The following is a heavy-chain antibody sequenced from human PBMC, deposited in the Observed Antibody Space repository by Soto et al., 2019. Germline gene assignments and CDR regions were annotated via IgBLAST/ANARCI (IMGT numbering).Heavy chain of an antibody. CDR1: GFTLSNYW. D-gene: IGHD4-17*01. CDR3: ARGQLTTVTTTLYY. V-gene: IGHV3-7*04. Sequence: GGSLRLSCAASGFTLSNYWMSWVRQAPGKGLEWVANIKQDGSDKYYVDSVKGRFTISRENAKNSLYLQMNSLRAEDTAVYYCARGQLTTVTTTLYYWGQGTLVTVSS. CDR2: IKQDGSDK. J-gene: IGHJ4*02.